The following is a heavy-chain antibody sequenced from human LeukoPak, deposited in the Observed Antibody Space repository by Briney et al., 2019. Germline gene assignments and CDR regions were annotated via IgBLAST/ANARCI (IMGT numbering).Heavy chain of an antibody. D-gene: IGHD3-3*01. CDR3: ARIHGYDFWSGYPDY. CDR1: GYTFTGYY. J-gene: IGHJ4*02. CDR2: INPNSGGT. V-gene: IGHV1-2*02. Sequence: ASVKVSCKASGYTFTGYYMHWVRQAPGQGLEWMGWINPNSGGTNYAQKFQGRVTMTRDTSISTAYMELSRLRSDDTAVYYCARIHGYDFWSGYPDYWGQGTLVTVSS.